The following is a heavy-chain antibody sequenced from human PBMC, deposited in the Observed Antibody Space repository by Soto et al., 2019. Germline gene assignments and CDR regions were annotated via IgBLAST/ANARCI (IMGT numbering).Heavy chain of an antibody. Sequence: ASVKVSCKASGYTFTSYGISWVRQAPGQGLEWMGWISAYNGNTNYAQKLQGRVTMTTDTSTSTAYMELRSLRSDDTAVYYCARDSRIVGATITRYYYYGMDVWGQGTTVTVSS. V-gene: IGHV1-18*01. J-gene: IGHJ6*02. CDR1: GYTFTSYG. D-gene: IGHD1-26*01. CDR2: ISAYNGNT. CDR3: ARDSRIVGATITRYYYYGMDV.